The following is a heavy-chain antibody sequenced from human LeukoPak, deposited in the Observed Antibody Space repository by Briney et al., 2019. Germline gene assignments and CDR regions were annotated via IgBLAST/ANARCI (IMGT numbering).Heavy chain of an antibody. CDR2: ISYDGSNK. D-gene: IGHD5-18*01. CDR3: AKGGYPFDY. Sequence: GGSLRLSCAASGFTFSSYAMHWVRQAPGKGLEWVAVISYDGSNKYYADSVKGRFTISRDNSKNTLYLQMNSLRAEDTAVYYCAKGGYPFDYWGQGTLVTVSS. CDR1: GFTFSSYA. V-gene: IGHV3-30-3*01. J-gene: IGHJ4*02.